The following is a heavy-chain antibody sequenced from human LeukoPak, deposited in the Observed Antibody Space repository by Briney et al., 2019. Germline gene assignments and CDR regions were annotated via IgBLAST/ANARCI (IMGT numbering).Heavy chain of an antibody. CDR1: GGTFSSYA. CDR3: AREAQYSSSTFDY. D-gene: IGHD6-6*01. J-gene: IGHJ4*02. Sequence: SVKVSCKASGGTFSSYAISWVRQAPGQGLEWMGGIIPIFGTANYAQKFQGRVTITTDESTSTAYMELSSLRSEDTAVYYCAREAQYSSSTFDYWGQGTLVTVSS. V-gene: IGHV1-69*05. CDR2: IIPIFGTA.